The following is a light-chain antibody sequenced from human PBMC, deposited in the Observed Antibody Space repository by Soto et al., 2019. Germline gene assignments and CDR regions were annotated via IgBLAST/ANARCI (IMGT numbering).Light chain of an antibody. CDR1: QSVSSSY. CDR3: QQYGMSART. CDR2: GAS. V-gene: IGKV3-20*01. J-gene: IGKJ1*01. Sequence: EIVLTQSPGTLSLSPGERATLSCRASQSVSSSYLAWYQQKPGQAPRLLIYGASSRATGIPDRFSGSGSGTDFSVTISRLEPEDFAVYYCQQYGMSARTFGQGTKVEI.